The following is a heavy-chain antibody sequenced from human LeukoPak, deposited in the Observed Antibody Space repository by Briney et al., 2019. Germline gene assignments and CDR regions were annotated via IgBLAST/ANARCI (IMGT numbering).Heavy chain of an antibody. CDR3: ARVDVVIPTADPMIY. J-gene: IGHJ4*02. CDR2: ISAYNGKS. V-gene: IGHV1-18*01. CDR1: GYTFSSYG. D-gene: IGHD2-2*01. Sequence: GASVKVSCKASGYTFSSYGINWVRQAPGQGLEWMGWISAYNGKSNYAQKLQGRVTMTTDASTSTAYMELRSLRSDDTAVYYCARVDVVIPTADPMIYWGQGTLVTVSS.